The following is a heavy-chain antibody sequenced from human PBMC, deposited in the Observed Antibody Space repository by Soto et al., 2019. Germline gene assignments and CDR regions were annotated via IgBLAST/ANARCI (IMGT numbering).Heavy chain of an antibody. CDR3: ARVPSDPYDSSGHDAFDI. V-gene: IGHV1-8*01. J-gene: IGHJ3*02. CDR1: GYTFTSYD. CDR2: MNPNSGNT. D-gene: IGHD3-22*01. Sequence: ASVKVSCKASGYTFTSYDINWVRQATGQGLEWMGWMNPNSGNTGYAQKFQGRVTMTRNTSISTAYMELSSLRSEDTAVYYSARVPSDPYDSSGHDAFDIWGQGTMVTVSS.